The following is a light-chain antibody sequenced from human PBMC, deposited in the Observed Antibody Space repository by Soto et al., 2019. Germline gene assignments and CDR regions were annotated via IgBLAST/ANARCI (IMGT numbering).Light chain of an antibody. V-gene: IGKV1-39*01. Sequence: DIQMTQSPSSLSASVGDRVTITCRASQSISSYLNWYQQKQGKAPKLLIYAASSLQSGVPSRFSGSGSWTDFTLTISSLQPEDFATYYCQQSYSTPVTFGQGTKVDIK. J-gene: IGKJ1*01. CDR2: AAS. CDR3: QQSYSTPVT. CDR1: QSISSY.